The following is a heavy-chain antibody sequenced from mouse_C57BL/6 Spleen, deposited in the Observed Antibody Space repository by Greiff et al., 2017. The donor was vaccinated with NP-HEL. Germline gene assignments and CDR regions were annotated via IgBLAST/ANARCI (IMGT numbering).Heavy chain of an antibody. CDR2: IHPNSGST. V-gene: IGHV1-64*01. CDR3: ARGGVTTVFDY. CDR1: GYTFTSYW. J-gene: IGHJ2*01. Sequence: VQLQQSGAELVKPGASVKLSCKASGYTFTSYWMHWVKQRPGQGLEWIGMIHPNSGSTNYNEKFKSKATLTVDKSSSTAYMQLSSLTSEDSAVYYCARGGVTTVFDYWGQGTTLTVSS. D-gene: IGHD1-1*01.